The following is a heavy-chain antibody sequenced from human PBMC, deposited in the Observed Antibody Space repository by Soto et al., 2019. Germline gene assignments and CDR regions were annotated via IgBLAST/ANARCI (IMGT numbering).Heavy chain of an antibody. CDR2: ISDNSSVI. Sequence: LRLSCAASGFTFSTYSINWVRQAPGKGLEWISYISDNSSVIYYADAVKGRFTISRDNAKNSLYLQMNSLRDEDTAVYYCARDRDAYCSKGICSGPYFDYWGQGTLVTV. J-gene: IGHJ4*02. D-gene: IGHD2-8*01. CDR3: ARDRDAYCSKGICSGPYFDY. CDR1: GFTFSTYS. V-gene: IGHV3-48*02.